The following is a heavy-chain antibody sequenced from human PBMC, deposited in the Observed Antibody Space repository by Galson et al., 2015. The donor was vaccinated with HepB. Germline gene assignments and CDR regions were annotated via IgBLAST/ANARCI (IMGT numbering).Heavy chain of an antibody. CDR3: ARGGSFTAG. Sequence: SLRLSCAASGFTFSSFSMSWVRQAPGKGLEWVSSISSTSNNIFYADSVKGRFTISRDNAKNSLYLQMNSLRVEDTAVYYCARGGSFTAGWGQGTLVTVSS. J-gene: IGHJ4*02. CDR1: GFTFSSFS. CDR2: ISSTSNNI. D-gene: IGHD6-13*01. V-gene: IGHV3-21*06.